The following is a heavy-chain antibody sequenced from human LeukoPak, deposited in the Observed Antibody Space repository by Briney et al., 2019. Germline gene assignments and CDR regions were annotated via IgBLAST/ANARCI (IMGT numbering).Heavy chain of an antibody. CDR2: IYYSGST. J-gene: IGHJ6*02. CDR3: ARDGSVPDFWSGNRSGMDV. CDR1: GGSFSGYY. V-gene: IGHV4-59*01. D-gene: IGHD3-3*01. Sequence: PSETLSLTCAVYGGSFSGYYWSWIRQPPGKGLEWIGYIYYSGSTNYNPSLKSRVTISVDTSKNQFSLKLSSVTAADTAVYYCARDGSVPDFWSGNRSGMDVWGQGTTVTVSS.